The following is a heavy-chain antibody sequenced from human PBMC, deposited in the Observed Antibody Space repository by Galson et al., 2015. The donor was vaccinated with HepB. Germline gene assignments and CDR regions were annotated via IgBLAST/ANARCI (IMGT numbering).Heavy chain of an antibody. CDR3: SRRKIAAVATFDY. Sequence: LRLSCAASGFIFGDYAMGWFRQAPGKGLEWVGLIRSKPYGETTEYAASVKGRFTISRDDSKSIVYLQLTSLKIEDTAVYYCSRRKIAAVATFDYWGQGTLVTVSS. J-gene: IGHJ4*02. V-gene: IGHV3-49*03. CDR2: IRSKPYGETT. D-gene: IGHD6-13*01. CDR1: GFIFGDYA.